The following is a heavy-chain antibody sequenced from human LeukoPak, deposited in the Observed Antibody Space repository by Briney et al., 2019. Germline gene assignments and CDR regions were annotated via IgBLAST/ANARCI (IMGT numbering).Heavy chain of an antibody. CDR1: GFTFSGSA. CDR2: IRSKANSYAT. CDR3: AREGYCSGGSCYPDY. J-gene: IGHJ4*02. Sequence: GGSLRLSCAASGFTFSGSAMHWVRQASEKGLEWVGRIRSKANSYATAYAASVKGRFTISRDDSKNTAYLQMNSLRAEDTAVYYCAREGYCSGGSCYPDYWGQGTLVTVSS. D-gene: IGHD2-15*01. V-gene: IGHV3-73*01.